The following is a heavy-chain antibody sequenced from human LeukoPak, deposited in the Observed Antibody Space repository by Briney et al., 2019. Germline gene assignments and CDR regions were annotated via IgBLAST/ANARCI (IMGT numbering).Heavy chain of an antibody. J-gene: IGHJ4*02. V-gene: IGHV4-39*01. D-gene: IGHD1-26*01. CDR3: ARRVGGSYGGYFDY. CDR2: IYYSGST. Sequence: PGGSLRLSCAASGFTFSISWMTWIRQPPGKGLEWIGSIYYSGSTYYNPSLKSRVTISVDTSKNQFSLKLSSVTAADTAVYYCARRVGGSYGGYFDYWGQGTLVTVSS. CDR1: GFTFSISW.